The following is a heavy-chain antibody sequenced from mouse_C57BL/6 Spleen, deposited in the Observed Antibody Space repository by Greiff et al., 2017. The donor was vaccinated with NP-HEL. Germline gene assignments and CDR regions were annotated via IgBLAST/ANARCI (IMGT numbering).Heavy chain of an antibody. CDR3: ARGTYGSEYFDV. Sequence: QVQLQQPGAELVRPGSSVKLSCKASGYTFTSYWMHWVKQRPIQGLEWIGNIDPSDSETHYNQKFKDKATLTVDKSSSTAYMQLSSLTSEDSAVYYCARGTYGSEYFDVWGTGTTVTVSS. J-gene: IGHJ1*03. CDR1: GYTFTSYW. D-gene: IGHD1-1*01. V-gene: IGHV1-52*01. CDR2: IDPSDSET.